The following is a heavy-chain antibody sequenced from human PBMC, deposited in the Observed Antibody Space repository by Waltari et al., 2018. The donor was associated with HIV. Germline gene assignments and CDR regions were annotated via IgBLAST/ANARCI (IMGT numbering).Heavy chain of an antibody. Sequence: QVQLVDSGGGVVQPGRPLSLSCAAPGFTFSRYGMHWVRQAPGKGLEWVAVISYDGSNKYYADSVKGRFTISRDNSKNTLYLQMNSLRAEDTAVYYCAKGWTPRYFDYWGQGTLVTVSS. D-gene: IGHD1-1*01. V-gene: IGHV3-30*18. CDR3: AKGWTPRYFDY. CDR1: GFTFSRYG. J-gene: IGHJ4*02. CDR2: ISYDGSNK.